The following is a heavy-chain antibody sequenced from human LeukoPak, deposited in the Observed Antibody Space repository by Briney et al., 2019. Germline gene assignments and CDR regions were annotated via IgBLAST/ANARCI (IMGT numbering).Heavy chain of an antibody. Sequence: PSETLSLTCTVSGGSISSYYWSWIRQPPGKGLEWIGYIYYSGSTDYKPSLKSRVTISVDTSKNQFSLKLSSVTAADTAVYYCARGGYYGSGNDFRFDPWGQGTLVTVSS. CDR1: GGSISSYY. J-gene: IGHJ5*02. CDR2: IYYSGST. CDR3: ARGGYYGSGNDFRFDP. V-gene: IGHV4-59*01. D-gene: IGHD3-10*01.